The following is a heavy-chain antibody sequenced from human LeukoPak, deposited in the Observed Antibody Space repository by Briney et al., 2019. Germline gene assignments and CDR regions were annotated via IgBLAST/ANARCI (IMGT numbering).Heavy chain of an antibody. V-gene: IGHV1-46*01. J-gene: IGHJ4*02. CDR1: GYTFTSYY. CDR2: INPSCWAT. D-gene: IGHD3-22*01. Sequence: ASVKVSCKACGYTFTSYYIHWVRQAPGQGLAWMGVINPSCWATNYAQKFQGRVTMTSDTSTSKDYMERSSLRSEDTAVYFCARIDSTDYYTGYWGQGTLVTVSS. CDR3: ARIDSTDYYTGY.